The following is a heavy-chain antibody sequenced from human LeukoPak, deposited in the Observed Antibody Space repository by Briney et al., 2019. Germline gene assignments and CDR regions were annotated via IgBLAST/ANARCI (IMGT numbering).Heavy chain of an antibody. CDR3: AKDLSSSWYYFDY. J-gene: IGHJ4*02. CDR1: GFTFSTYA. CDR2: ISGSGDST. Sequence: PGGSLRLSCAASGFTFSTYAMSWVRQAPGRGLEWVSAISGSGDSTYYADSVKGRFTISRDNSKNTLYLQMNSLRAEDTAVYYCAKDLSSSWYYFDYWGQGTLVTVSS. D-gene: IGHD6-13*01. V-gene: IGHV3-23*01.